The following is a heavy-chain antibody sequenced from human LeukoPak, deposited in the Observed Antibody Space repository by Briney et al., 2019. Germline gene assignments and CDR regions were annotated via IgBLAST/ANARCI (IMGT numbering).Heavy chain of an antibody. CDR1: GFTFSRDS. CDR3: ARGSGYLY. J-gene: IGHJ4*02. V-gene: IGHV3-21*05. CDR2: ISSSSSYI. D-gene: IGHD5-12*01. Sequence: GGSLRLSCAASGFTFSRDSMDWVRQAPGKGLEWVSFISSSSSYIYYADSVKGRFTISRDNAKNSLYLQMNSLRAEDTAVYYCARGSGYLYWGQGTLVTVSS.